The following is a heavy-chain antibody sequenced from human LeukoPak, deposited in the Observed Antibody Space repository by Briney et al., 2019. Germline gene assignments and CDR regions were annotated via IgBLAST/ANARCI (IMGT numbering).Heavy chain of an antibody. CDR2: IRYDESNK. J-gene: IGHJ5*02. CDR1: GFTLTTNG. D-gene: IGHD2-2*01. Sequence: GGSLRLPCAAAGFTLTTNGMNWVRQAPGKGLEWVAFIRYDESNKYYADSVKGRFTISRDNSKNTLYLQMNSLRAEDTAVYYCSISFKYCSSTSCSYLPWGQGTLVTVSS. V-gene: IGHV3-30*02. CDR3: SISFKYCSSTSCSYLP.